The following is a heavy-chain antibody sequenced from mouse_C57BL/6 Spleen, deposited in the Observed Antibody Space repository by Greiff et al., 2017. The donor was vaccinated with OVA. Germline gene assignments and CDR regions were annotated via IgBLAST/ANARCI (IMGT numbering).Heavy chain of an antibody. V-gene: IGHV1-55*01. J-gene: IGHJ3*01. CDR3: ARSPDGYYSWFAY. D-gene: IGHD2-3*01. CDR2: IYPGSGST. CDR1: GYTFTSYW. Sequence: QVQLKQPGAELVKPGASVKMSCKASGYTFTSYWITWVKQRPGQGLEWIGDIYPGSGSTNYNEKFKSKATLTVDTSSSTAYMQLSSLTSEDSAVYYCARSPDGYYSWFAYWGQGTLVTVSA.